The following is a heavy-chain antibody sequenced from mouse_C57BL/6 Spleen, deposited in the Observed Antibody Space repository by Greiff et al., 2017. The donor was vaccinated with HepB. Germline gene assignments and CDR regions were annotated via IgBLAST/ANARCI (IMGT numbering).Heavy chain of an antibody. D-gene: IGHD4-1*01. J-gene: IGHJ4*01. V-gene: IGHV1-69*01. Sequence: VQLQQPGAELVMPGASVKLSCKASGYTFTSYWMHWVKQRPGQGLEWIGEIDPSDSYNKYNQKFKGKSTLTVDKSSSTAYMQLSSLTSEDSAVYYGAFWGYHYAMDYWGQGTSVTVSS. CDR2: IDPSDSYN. CDR1: GYTFTSYW. CDR3: AFWGYHYAMDY.